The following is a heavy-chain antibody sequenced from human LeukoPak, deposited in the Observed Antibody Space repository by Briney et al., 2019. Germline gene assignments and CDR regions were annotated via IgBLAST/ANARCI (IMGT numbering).Heavy chain of an antibody. Sequence: SETLSLTCAVYGGSFSGYYWSWIRQPPGKGLEWIGEINHSGSTNYNPSLKSRVTISVDTSKNQFSLKLSSVTAADTAVYYCARGRDTAAVNSNRFDPWGQGTLVTVSS. J-gene: IGHJ5*02. D-gene: IGHD6-25*01. CDR2: INHSGST. CDR3: ARGRDTAAVNSNRFDP. CDR1: GGSFSGYY. V-gene: IGHV4-34*01.